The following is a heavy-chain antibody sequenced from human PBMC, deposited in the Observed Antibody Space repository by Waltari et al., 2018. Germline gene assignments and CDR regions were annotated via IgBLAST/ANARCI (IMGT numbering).Heavy chain of an antibody. D-gene: IGHD1-1*01. CDR2: IGEDGTEK. CDR3: TRSGGASAFDI. CDR1: EFIFSNYW. Sequence: EVQLVESGGGLVQPGGSLSVSCTASEFIFSNYWMSWVRQAPGKEPEWVANIGEDGTEKYYVHSGKCRVTISRDNFKNSLYLEMNSLRAEDTAMYYCTRSGGASAFDIWGQGTMVTVSS. J-gene: IGHJ3*02. V-gene: IGHV3-7*02.